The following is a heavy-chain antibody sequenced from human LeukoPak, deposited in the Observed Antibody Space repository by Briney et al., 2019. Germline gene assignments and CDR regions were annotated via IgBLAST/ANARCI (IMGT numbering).Heavy chain of an antibody. Sequence: GGSLRLSCAASGFTFSTYSMNWVRQAPGKGLEWVSYISSSSSTIYYADSVKGRFTISRDNAKNSLYLQMNSLRAEDAAVYYCARELRGIGAFDIWGQGTMVTVSS. CDR1: GFTFSTYS. CDR3: ARELRGIGAFDI. CDR2: ISSSSSTI. J-gene: IGHJ3*02. V-gene: IGHV3-48*04. D-gene: IGHD6-13*01.